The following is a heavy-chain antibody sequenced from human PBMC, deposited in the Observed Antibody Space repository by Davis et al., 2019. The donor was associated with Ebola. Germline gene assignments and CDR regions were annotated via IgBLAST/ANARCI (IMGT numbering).Heavy chain of an antibody. CDR3: ARDAVRYSGSYLNWFDP. CDR2: MSPSGGST. CDR1: GYTFTSYY. V-gene: IGHV1-46*01. Sequence: ASVKVSCKASGYTFTSYYIHWLRQAPGQGLEWVGIMSPSGGSTTYAEKFQGRVAMTRDTSTSTVYMELSSLRSDDTAVYYCARDAVRYSGSYLNWFDPWGQGTLVTVSS. J-gene: IGHJ5*02. D-gene: IGHD1-26*01.